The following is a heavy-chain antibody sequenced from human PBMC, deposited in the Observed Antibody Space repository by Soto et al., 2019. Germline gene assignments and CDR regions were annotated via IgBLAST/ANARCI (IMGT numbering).Heavy chain of an antibody. Sequence: QVQPVQSGSEVKKPGSSVRVSCKTSGGTFSIYTISWVRQAPGQGLEWMGRVLPFLDITSYSQRFQGRVTITADRSTTPAYMELSSLRSEDTAVYYCARDSDNSNWPNLDSWCQGTLVTVSS. V-gene: IGHV1-69*02. CDR1: GGTFSIYT. CDR2: VLPFLDIT. D-gene: IGHD6-13*01. CDR3: ARDSDNSNWPNLDS. J-gene: IGHJ5*01.